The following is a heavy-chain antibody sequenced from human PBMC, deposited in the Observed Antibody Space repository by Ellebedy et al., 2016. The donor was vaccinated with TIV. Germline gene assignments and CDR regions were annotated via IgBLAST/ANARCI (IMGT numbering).Heavy chain of an antibody. CDR3: AKARRGDYVIFGLDV. V-gene: IGHV3-48*01. D-gene: IGHD4-17*01. Sequence: GESLKISCAASGFTLSSYSMNWVRQAPGRGLEWVSYISSSSNTIYYADSVKGRFTISRDNAKNTLLLQMYSLRVDDTAVYYCAKARRGDYVIFGLDVWGQGTTGPVSS. CDR2: ISSSSNTI. J-gene: IGHJ6*02. CDR1: GFTLSSYS.